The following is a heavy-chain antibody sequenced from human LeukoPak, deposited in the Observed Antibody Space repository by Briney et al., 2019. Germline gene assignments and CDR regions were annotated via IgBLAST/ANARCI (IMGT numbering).Heavy chain of an antibody. CDR3: ARRSGLDY. CDR2: ISYDGSNK. D-gene: IGHD6-19*01. V-gene: IGHV3-30-3*01. CDR1: GFTFSSYA. J-gene: IGHJ4*02. Sequence: GRSLRLSCAASGFTFSSYAMHWVRQAPGKGLEWVAVISYDGSNKYYADSVKGRFTISRDNSKNTLYLQMNSLRAEDTAVYYCARRSGLDYWGQGTLVTVSS.